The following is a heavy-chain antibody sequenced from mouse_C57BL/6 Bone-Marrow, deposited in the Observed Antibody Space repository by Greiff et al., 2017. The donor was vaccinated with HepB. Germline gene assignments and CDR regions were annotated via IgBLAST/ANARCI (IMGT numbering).Heavy chain of an antibody. CDR3: ARRNLWYFDV. CDR2: IDPSDSYT. V-gene: IGHV1-59*01. Sequence: VQLQQPGAELVRPGPSVKLSCKASGYTFTSYWMHWVKQRPGQGLEWIGVIDPSDSYTNYNQKFKGKATLTVDTSSSTAYMQLSSLTSEDSAVYYCARRNLWYFDVWGTGTTVTVSS. CDR1: GYTFTSYW. J-gene: IGHJ1*03.